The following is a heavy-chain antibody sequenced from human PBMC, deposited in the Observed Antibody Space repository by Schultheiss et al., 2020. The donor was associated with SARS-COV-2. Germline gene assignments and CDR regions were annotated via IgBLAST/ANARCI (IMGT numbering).Heavy chain of an antibody. CDR1: GYTFTSYA. J-gene: IGHJ4*02. V-gene: IGHV1-3*01. D-gene: IGHD6-13*01. CDR3: ARSSSSWRYFDY. Sequence: ASVKVSCKASGYTFTSYAMHWVRQAPGQRLEWMGWINAGNGNTKYSQKFQGRVTITRDTSASTAYMELSRLRSDDTAVYYCARSSSSWRYFDYWGQGTLVTVSS. CDR2: INAGNGNT.